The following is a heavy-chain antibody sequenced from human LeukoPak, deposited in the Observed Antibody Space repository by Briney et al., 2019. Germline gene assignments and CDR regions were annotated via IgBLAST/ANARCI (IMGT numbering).Heavy chain of an antibody. J-gene: IGHJ4*02. CDR1: GGSISSGDYY. D-gene: IGHD2-15*01. Sequence: SETLSLTCTVSGGSISSGDYYWSWIRQPPGKGLEWIGYIYYTGSTNYNPSLKSRVTISVDTSKNQFSLKLSSVTAADTAVYYCARGSFQPRVDYWGQGTLVSVSS. CDR2: IYYTGST. V-gene: IGHV4-61*08. CDR3: ARGSFQPRVDY.